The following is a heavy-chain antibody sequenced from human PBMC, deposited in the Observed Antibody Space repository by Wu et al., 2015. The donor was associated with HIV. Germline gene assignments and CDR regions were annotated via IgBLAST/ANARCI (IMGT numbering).Heavy chain of an antibody. V-gene: IGHV1-69*13. D-gene: IGHD5-12*01. CDR2: IIPLYGTT. CDR3: ARNTDSVATSLYSLGV. CDR1: GGTFSSSA. Sequence: QVQLVQSGAEVKKPGSSVKVSCKASGGTFSSSAVNWVRQAPGHGLEWMGRIIPLYGTTNSAQDFQGRLTITADDSTNTAYMELSSLKSEDTAVYYCARNTDSVATSLYSLGVWGQGTVVTVSS. J-gene: IGHJ6*02.